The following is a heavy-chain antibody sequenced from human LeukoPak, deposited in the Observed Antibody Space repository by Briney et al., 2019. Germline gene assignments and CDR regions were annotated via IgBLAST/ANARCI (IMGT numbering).Heavy chain of an antibody. J-gene: IGHJ6*03. CDR3: ARGEFGDYYYFYMDV. V-gene: IGHV3-21*01. D-gene: IGHD2/OR15-2a*01. CDR1: GFTFSSYS. Sequence: GGSMRLSCAASGFTFSSYSMNWVRQAPGKGLEWVSSITSSNNYIYYGDSVKGRFTISRDDAKNSLFLQMNSLRAEDTATYYCARGEFGDYYYFYMDVWGKGTTVTVSS. CDR2: ITSSNNYI.